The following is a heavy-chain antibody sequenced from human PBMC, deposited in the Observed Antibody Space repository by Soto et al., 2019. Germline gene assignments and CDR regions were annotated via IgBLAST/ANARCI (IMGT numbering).Heavy chain of an antibody. Sequence: GGSLRLSCAASGFTFSSYDMHWVRQATGKGLEWVSAIGTAGDTYYPGSVKGRFTISRENAKNSLYLKMNSLRAGDTAVYYCARAQPAAIPRWVDYYYYYMDVWGKGTTVTVSS. D-gene: IGHD2-2*01. V-gene: IGHV3-13*01. J-gene: IGHJ6*03. CDR1: GFTFSSYD. CDR2: IGTAGDT. CDR3: ARAQPAAIPRWVDYYYYYMDV.